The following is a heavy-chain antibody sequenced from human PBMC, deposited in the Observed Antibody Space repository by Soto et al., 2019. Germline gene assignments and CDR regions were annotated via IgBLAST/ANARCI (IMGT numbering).Heavy chain of an antibody. CDR1: GGTFSSYA. CDR3: AREGRYSSSWYRYYYYYGMDV. J-gene: IGHJ6*02. D-gene: IGHD6-13*01. Sequence: QVQLVQSGAEVKKPGSSVKVSCKASGGTFSSYAISWVRQAPGQGLEWRGGIIPIFGTANYAQKFQGRVTITADKSTSTAYMELSSLRSEDTAVYYCAREGRYSSSWYRYYYYYGMDVWGQGTTVTVSS. V-gene: IGHV1-69*06. CDR2: IIPIFGTA.